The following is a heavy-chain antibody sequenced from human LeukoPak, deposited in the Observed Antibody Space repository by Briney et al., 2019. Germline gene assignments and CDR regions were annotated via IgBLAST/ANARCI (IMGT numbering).Heavy chain of an antibody. CDR3: ARDSVHGYYDSSGYSTLFDY. D-gene: IGHD3-22*01. Sequence: GGSLTLSCAASGFTFSSYWMRWLRQAPGKGREWVANIKQDGSEKYYVDSVKGRFSISRDNAKNSLYLQMNSLRAEDTAVYYCARDSVHGYYDSSGYSTLFDYWGQGTLVTVSS. CDR1: GFTFSSYW. CDR2: IKQDGSEK. V-gene: IGHV3-7*01. J-gene: IGHJ4*02.